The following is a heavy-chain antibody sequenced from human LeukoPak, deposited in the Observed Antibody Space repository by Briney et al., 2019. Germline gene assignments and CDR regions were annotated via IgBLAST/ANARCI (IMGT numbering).Heavy chain of an antibody. CDR2: MSSDGSLE. J-gene: IGHJ4*02. V-gene: IGHV3-30*18. CDR1: GFTFSSFA. D-gene: IGHD3-10*01. CDR3: AKDVWCGDGLDS. Sequence: GGSLRLSCEASGFTFSSFAMNWVRQAPGKGLEWVAIMSSDGSLEFYGDSVKGRFDISRDNSKSTLYLQMNNLRPNDTAIYYCAKDVWCGDGLDSWGQGTLVTVSS.